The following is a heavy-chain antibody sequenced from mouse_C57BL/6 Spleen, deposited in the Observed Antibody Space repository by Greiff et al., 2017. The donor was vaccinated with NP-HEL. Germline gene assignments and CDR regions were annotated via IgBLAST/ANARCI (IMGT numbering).Heavy chain of an antibody. CDR3: ARGVTTVVASPWYFDV. D-gene: IGHD1-1*01. Sequence: VQLQQPGAELVKPGASVKMSCKASGYTFTSYWITWVKQRPGQGLEWIGDIYPGSGSTNYNEKFKSKATLTVDTSSSTAYMQLSSLTSEDSAVYYCARGVTTVVASPWYFDVWGTGTTVTVSS. CDR1: GYTFTSYW. V-gene: IGHV1-55*01. J-gene: IGHJ1*03. CDR2: IYPGSGST.